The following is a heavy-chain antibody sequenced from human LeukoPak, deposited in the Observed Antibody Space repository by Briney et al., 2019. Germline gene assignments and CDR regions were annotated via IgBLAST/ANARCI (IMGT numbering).Heavy chain of an antibody. CDR1: GGSFRGYY. J-gene: IGHJ4*02. V-gene: IGHV4-34*01. CDR2: INHSGDT. Sequence: SGTLSLTCAVYGGSFRGYYWSWFRQSPGKGLEWIGEINHSGDTSYNPSLKSRVSTSVDTSTSQFFLNLSSVTAADTAVYYCARNLDNWGQGTLVTVSS. CDR3: ARNLDN.